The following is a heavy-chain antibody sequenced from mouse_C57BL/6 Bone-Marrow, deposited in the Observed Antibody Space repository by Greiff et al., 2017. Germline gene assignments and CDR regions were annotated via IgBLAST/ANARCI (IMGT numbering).Heavy chain of an antibody. CDR1: GFTFSSYT. D-gene: IGHD1-1*01. Sequence: DVKLVESGGGLVKPGGSLKLSCAASGFTFSSYTMSWVRQTPEKRLEWVATISGGGGNTYYPDSVKGRFTISRDNAKNTLYLQMSSLRSEDTALYYCARCLSITTVVATENYYAMDYWGQGTSVTVSS. CDR3: ARCLSITTVVATENYYAMDY. J-gene: IGHJ4*01. V-gene: IGHV5-9*01. CDR2: ISGGGGNT.